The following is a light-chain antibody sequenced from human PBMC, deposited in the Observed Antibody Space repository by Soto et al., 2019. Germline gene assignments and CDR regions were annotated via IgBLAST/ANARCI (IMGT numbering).Light chain of an antibody. Sequence: EIVLTQSPATLSLSPGERATLSCRASRSVRSYLAWYQQKPGQAPRLLIYDASNRATDIPARFSGTGSGTDFTLTISGLEPEDFAVYYCQQRSDWPRTFGQGTKVDIK. CDR2: DAS. CDR3: QQRSDWPRT. J-gene: IGKJ1*01. V-gene: IGKV3-11*01. CDR1: RSVRSY.